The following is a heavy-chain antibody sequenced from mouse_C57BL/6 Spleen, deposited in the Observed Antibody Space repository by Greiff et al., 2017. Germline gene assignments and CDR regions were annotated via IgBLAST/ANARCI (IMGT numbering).Heavy chain of an antibody. V-gene: IGHV3-8*01. Sequence: DVQLQESGPGLAKPSQTLSLTCSVTGYSITSDYWNWIRKFPGNKLEYMGYISYSGSTYYNPSLKSRISITRDTSKNQYYLQLNSVTTEDTATYYCARSDYYGSSHWYFDVWGTGTTVTVSS. CDR1: GYSITSDY. CDR2: ISYSGST. CDR3: ARSDYYGSSHWYFDV. J-gene: IGHJ1*03. D-gene: IGHD1-1*01.